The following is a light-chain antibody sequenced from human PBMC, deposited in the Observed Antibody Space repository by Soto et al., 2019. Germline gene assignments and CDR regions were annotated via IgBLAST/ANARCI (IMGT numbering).Light chain of an antibody. CDR2: SNN. CDR1: RSNIGTNS. CDR3: AAWDDSLVGYV. Sequence: QSALTQPPSASGTPGQRVTISCSGSRSNIGTNSVNWNQVLPGTAPKLLMYSNNQRPSGVPDRLSGSKSGTSASLAMSGLQSEDEADYYCAAWDDSLVGYVFGTGTKLTVL. J-gene: IGLJ1*01. V-gene: IGLV1-44*01.